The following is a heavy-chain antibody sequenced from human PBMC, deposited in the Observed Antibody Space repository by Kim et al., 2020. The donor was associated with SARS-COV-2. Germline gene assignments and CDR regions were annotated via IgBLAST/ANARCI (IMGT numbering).Heavy chain of an antibody. Sequence: VKGRFTISRDNSKNTLYLQMNSLRAEDTAVYYCARDHGYYDSSAPGWFDPWGQRTLVTVSS. D-gene: IGHD3-22*01. J-gene: IGHJ5*02. V-gene: IGHV3-53*01. CDR3: ARDHGYYDSSAPGWFDP.